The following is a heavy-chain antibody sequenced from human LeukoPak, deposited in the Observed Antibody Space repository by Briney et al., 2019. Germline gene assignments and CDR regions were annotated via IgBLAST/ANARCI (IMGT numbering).Heavy chain of an antibody. CDR3: ARGGTTMIVPTS. D-gene: IGHD3-22*01. J-gene: IGHJ5*02. V-gene: IGHV3-30-3*01. Sequence: GGSLRLSCAASGFTFSSYAMHWVRQAPGKGLEWVAVISYDGSNKYYADSVKGRFTISRDNSKNTLYLQMNSLRAEDTAVYYCARGGTTMIVPTSWGQGTLVTVSS. CDR1: GFTFSSYA. CDR2: ISYDGSNK.